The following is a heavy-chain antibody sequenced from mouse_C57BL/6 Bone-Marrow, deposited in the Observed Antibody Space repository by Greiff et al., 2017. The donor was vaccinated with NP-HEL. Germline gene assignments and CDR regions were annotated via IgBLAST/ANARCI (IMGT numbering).Heavy chain of an antibody. CDR1: GYAFTNYL. CDR2: INPGSGGT. CDR3: ARESNSWYFDV. Sequence: VQLQQSGAELVRPGTSVKVSCKASGYAFTNYLIEWVKQRPGQGLEWIGVINPGSGGTNYNEKFKGKATLTADKSSSTAYMQLSSLPSEDSAVYFCARESNSWYFDVWGTGTTVTVSS. D-gene: IGHD2-5*01. J-gene: IGHJ1*03. V-gene: IGHV1-54*01.